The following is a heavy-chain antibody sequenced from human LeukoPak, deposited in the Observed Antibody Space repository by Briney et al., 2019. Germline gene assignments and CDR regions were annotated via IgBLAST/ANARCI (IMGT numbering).Heavy chain of an antibody. J-gene: IGHJ1*01. V-gene: IGHV3-66*01. CDR2: IYSGGSI. CDR1: EFSFRTYA. CDR3: ARGVPAVVLIPGAGDFQH. Sequence: GGSLRLSCTTSEFSFRTYAMTWVRQAPGKGLEWVSVIYSGGSIYYADSVKGRFTISRDNSKNILYLQMNSLRVEDTAVYYCARGVPAVVLIPGAGDFQHWGQGTLVTVSS. D-gene: IGHD3-22*01.